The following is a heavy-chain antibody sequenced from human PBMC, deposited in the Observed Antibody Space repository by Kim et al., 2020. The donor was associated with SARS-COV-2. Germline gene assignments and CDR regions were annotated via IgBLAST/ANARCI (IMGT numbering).Heavy chain of an antibody. CDR3: ARTPGGDRRDLDY. D-gene: IGHD4-17*01. J-gene: IGHJ4*02. Sequence: SGPTLVNPTQTLTLTCTFSGFALTTSGICVSWIRQPPGKALEWLARIDWDDDKYYNPSLKTRLTISKDTSKNQVVLAMAHMDPVDTATYYCARTPGGDRRDLDYWGQRTLVTVSS. CDR1: GFALTTSGIC. V-gene: IGHV2-70*11. CDR2: IDWDDDK.